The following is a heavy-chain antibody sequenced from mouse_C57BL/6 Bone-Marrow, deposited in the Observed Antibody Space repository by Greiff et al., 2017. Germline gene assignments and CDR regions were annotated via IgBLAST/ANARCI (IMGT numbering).Heavy chain of an antibody. CDR1: GFNIKDDY. J-gene: IGHJ1*03. D-gene: IGHD1-1*01. CDR3: TTRDYYGSRRYFDV. V-gene: IGHV14-4*01. Sequence: EVQLQESGAELVRPGASVKLSCTASGFNIKDDYMHWVKQRPEQGLEWIGWIDPETGDTAYASKFQGKATITADTSSNTAYLQLSSLTSEDTAVYYCTTRDYYGSRRYFDVWGTGTTVTVSS. CDR2: IDPETGDT.